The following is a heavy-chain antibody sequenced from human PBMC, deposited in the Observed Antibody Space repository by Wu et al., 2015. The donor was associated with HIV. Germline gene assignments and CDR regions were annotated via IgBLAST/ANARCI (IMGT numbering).Heavy chain of an antibody. V-gene: IGHV4-39*07. J-gene: IGHJ4*02. CDR1: GGSIRSSSHY. Sequence: QVQLQESGPGLVKPSETLSLTCTVSGGSIRSSSHYWDWIRQPPGKGLEWIGNIYYVGKTYYSSSLRSRVSTSVGTSKNEFSLRLNSVTVADTAVYFCARTYHYDNGRRFFDSWGPGTLVTVSS. CDR3: ARTYHYDNGRRFFDS. D-gene: IGHD3-22*01. CDR2: IYYVGKT.